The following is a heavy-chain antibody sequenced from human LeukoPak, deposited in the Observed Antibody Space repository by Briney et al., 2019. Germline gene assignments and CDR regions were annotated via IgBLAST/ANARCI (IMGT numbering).Heavy chain of an antibody. CDR3: AKESSRYGDYQVFDY. V-gene: IGHV3-30*18. CDR2: ISYDGSNK. J-gene: IGHJ4*02. Sequence: GGSLRLSCAASGFTFSSYGMHWVRQAPGKGLEWVAVISYDGSNKYYADSVKGRFTISRDNSKNTLYLQMNSLRAEDTAAYYCAKESSRYGDYQVFDYWGQGTLVTVSS. CDR1: GFTFSSYG. D-gene: IGHD4-17*01.